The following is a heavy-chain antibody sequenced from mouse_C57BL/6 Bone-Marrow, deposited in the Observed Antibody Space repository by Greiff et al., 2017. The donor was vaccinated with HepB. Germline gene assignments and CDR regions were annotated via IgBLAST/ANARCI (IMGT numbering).Heavy chain of an antibody. J-gene: IGHJ1*03. Sequence: QVQLQQPGAELVRPGSSVKLSCKASGYTFTSYWMDWVKQRPGQGLEWIGNIYPSDSETHYNQKFKDKATLTVDKSSSTAYMQLSSLTSEDSAVYYCARGGPGYFDVWGTGTTVTVSS. CDR3: ARGGPGYFDV. CDR2: IYPSDSET. CDR1: GYTFTSYW. V-gene: IGHV1-61*01.